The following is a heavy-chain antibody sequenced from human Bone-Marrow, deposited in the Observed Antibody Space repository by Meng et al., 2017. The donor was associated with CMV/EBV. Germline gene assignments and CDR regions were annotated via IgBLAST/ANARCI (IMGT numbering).Heavy chain of an antibody. CDR1: GFTVDDYG. CDR2: INWNGGST. D-gene: IGHD4-11*01. V-gene: IGHV3-20*04. Sequence: GGSLRLSCAASGFTVDDYGLSWVRQAPGKGLEWVFGINWNGGSTGYADSVKGRFTISRDNDKNAPYLQMNSLRAEDTALYYCARTLTTSYYYGMDVWGQGTTVTVSS. CDR3: ARTLTTSYYYGMDV. J-gene: IGHJ6*02.